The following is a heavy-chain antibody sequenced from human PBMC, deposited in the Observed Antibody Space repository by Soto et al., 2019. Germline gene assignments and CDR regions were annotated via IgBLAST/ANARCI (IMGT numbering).Heavy chain of an antibody. V-gene: IGHV3-13*04. CDR3: ARAIGPTLFDY. CDR2: IGTAGDT. Sequence: GWSLRLSCSASGFTFSSYDMHWVRQGPGKGLEWVSAIGTAGDTNYAGSVKGRFTISRENAKNSLYLQMNSLRAGDTAIYFCARAIGPTLFDYWGQGTLVTVSS. CDR1: GFTFSSYD. J-gene: IGHJ4*02. D-gene: IGHD3-22*01.